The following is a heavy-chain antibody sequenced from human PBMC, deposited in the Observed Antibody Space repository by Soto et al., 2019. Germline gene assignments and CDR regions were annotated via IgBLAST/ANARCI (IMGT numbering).Heavy chain of an antibody. J-gene: IGHJ4*02. D-gene: IGHD3-10*01. CDR3: ARDSSRNYGSGSYYTGTFDY. Sequence: ASLKVSCKASGYTFTSYYMHWVRQAPGQGLEWMGIINPSGGSTSYAQKFQGRVTMTRDTSTSTVYMELSSLRSEDTAVYYCARDSSRNYGSGSYYTGTFDYWGQGTLVTVSS. CDR1: GYTFTSYY. V-gene: IGHV1-46*01. CDR2: INPSGGST.